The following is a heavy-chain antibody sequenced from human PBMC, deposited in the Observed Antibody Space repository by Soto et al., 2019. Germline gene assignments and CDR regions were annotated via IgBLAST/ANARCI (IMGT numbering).Heavy chain of an antibody. CDR1: GGTFSSYA. CDR3: ARSFRTTVVTKPNWFDP. D-gene: IGHD4-17*01. V-gene: IGHV1-69*01. Sequence: QVQLVQSGAEVKKPGSSVKVSCKASGGTFSSYAISWVRQAPGQGLEWMGGSIPIFGTANYAQKFQGRVTITADESTSTAYMELSSLRSEDTAVYYCARSFRTTVVTKPNWFDPWGQGTLVTVSS. CDR2: SIPIFGTA. J-gene: IGHJ5*02.